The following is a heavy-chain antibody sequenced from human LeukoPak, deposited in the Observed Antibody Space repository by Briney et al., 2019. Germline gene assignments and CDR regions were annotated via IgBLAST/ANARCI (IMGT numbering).Heavy chain of an antibody. CDR3: ARRDYYDSSGYYLLDAFDI. CDR1: GGSISSSSW. CDR2: IYHSGST. Sequence: SGTLSLTCAVSGGSISSSSWWSWVRQPPGKGLEWIGEIYHSGSTNYNPSLKSRVTISVDKSKNQFSLKLSSVTAADTAVYYYARRDYYDSSGYYLLDAFDIWGQGTMVTVSS. D-gene: IGHD3-22*01. V-gene: IGHV4-4*02. J-gene: IGHJ3*02.